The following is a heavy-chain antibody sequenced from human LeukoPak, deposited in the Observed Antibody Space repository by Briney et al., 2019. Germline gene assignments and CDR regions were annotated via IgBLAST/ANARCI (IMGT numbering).Heavy chain of an antibody. Sequence: GGSLRLSCAVSGFTVSTNFMSWVRQAPGRGLEWVSIIYADGGTSYADSVKGRFTISRDNSKNTVYLQMSSLRAEDPAVYYCARLAGRPHWGQGTLVTVSS. V-gene: IGHV3-53*01. CDR2: IYADGGT. J-gene: IGHJ4*02. CDR1: GFTVSTNF. D-gene: IGHD6-6*01. CDR3: ARLAGRPH.